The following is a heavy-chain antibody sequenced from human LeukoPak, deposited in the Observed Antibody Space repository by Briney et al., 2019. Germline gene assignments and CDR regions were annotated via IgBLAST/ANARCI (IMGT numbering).Heavy chain of an antibody. CDR3: ARGSTVRYYYDSSGYYRGAVDY. V-gene: IGHV1-18*01. J-gene: IGHJ4*02. CDR1: GGTFSSYA. D-gene: IGHD3-22*01. CDR2: ISAYNGNT. Sequence: ASVTVSCKASGGTFSSYAISWVRQAPGQGLEWMGWISAYNGNTNYAQKLQGRVTMTTDTSTSTAYMELRSLRSDDTAVYYCARGSTVRYYYDSSGYYRGAVDYWGQGTLVTVSS.